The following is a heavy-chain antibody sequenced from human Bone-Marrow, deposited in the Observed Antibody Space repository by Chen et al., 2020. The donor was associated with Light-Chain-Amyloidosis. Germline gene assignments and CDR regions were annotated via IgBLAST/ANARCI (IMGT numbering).Heavy chain of an antibody. CDR3: ARGPSRITIFGVVITRGYFDY. V-gene: IGHV4-34*01. D-gene: IGHD3-3*01. CDR2: INHSGST. J-gene: IGHJ4*02. CDR1: XXAFSGYY. Sequence: YXXAFSGYYWIWIRQPPGKGLEWIGEINHSGSTNYNPSLKSRVTISVDTSKNQFSLKLSSVTAADTAVYYCARGPSRITIFGVVITRGYFDYWGQGTLVTVSS.